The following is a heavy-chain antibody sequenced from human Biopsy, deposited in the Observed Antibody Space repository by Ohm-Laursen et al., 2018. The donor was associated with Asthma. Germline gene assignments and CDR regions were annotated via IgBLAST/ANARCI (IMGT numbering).Heavy chain of an antibody. V-gene: IGHV3-30*18. CDR2: ISFDGSNK. Sequence: FLRLSCAASGFSFSNYGMHWVRQAPGKGLEWVAVISFDGSNKYYADFVKGRFTISRDNSRNTLHLQMNSLRAEDTAVYYCAKDVFPGWELRRGPDYWGQGTLVTVSS. D-gene: IGHD1-26*01. CDR1: GFSFSNYG. CDR3: AKDVFPGWELRRGPDY. J-gene: IGHJ4*02.